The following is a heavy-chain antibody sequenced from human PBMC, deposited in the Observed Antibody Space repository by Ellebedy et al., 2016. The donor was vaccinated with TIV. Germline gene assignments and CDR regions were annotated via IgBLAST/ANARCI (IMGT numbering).Heavy chain of an antibody. CDR2: IASSSSTI. CDR3: ARGRYNWNDAGYFDS. J-gene: IGHJ4*02. D-gene: IGHD1-1*01. CDR1: GFTFSSYS. V-gene: IGHV3-48*04. Sequence: GGSLTLSXGASGFTFSSYSMNWLRQAPGKGLEWVSYIASSSSTIYYADSVKGRFTISRDNARSSLYLQLNSLGAEDTAVYYCARGRYNWNDAGYFDSWGQGTLVTVSS.